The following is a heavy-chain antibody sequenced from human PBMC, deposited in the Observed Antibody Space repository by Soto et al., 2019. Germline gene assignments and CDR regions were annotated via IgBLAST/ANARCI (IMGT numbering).Heavy chain of an antibody. D-gene: IGHD2-2*01. J-gene: IGHJ6*02. V-gene: IGHV3-23*01. CDR3: AKEVVVESAGRSHYYYYGLDV. CDR1: GFTFSIYA. CDR2: ISGSGGRT. Sequence: EVQLLESGGGLVQPGGSLRLSCEASGFTFSIYAMNWVRQAPGKGLEWVSVISGSGGRTYYADSVKGRFTMSRDNSKNTLYLKMNSLRADDTAVYYCAKEVVVESAGRSHYYYYGLDVWGQGTTVTVSS.